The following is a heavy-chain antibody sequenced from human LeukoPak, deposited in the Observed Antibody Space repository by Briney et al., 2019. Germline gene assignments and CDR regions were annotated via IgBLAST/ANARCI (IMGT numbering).Heavy chain of an antibody. CDR2: IYYSGST. Sequence: SETLSLTCTVSGGSISSGDYYWSWIRQPPGKGLEWIGYIYYSGSTYYNPSLKSRVTISVDTSKNQFSLKLSSVTAADTAVYYCARDLPYYDILTGYQAGTYRAFDIWGQGTMVTVSS. CDR3: ARDLPYYDILTGYQAGTYRAFDI. D-gene: IGHD3-9*01. CDR1: GGSISSGDYY. J-gene: IGHJ3*02. V-gene: IGHV4-30-4*01.